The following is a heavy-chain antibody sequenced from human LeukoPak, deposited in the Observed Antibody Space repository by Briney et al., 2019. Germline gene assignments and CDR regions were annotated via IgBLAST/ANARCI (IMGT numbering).Heavy chain of an antibody. CDR2: ISSTDAGT. CDR1: GFSLSSYA. D-gene: IGHD6-13*01. CDR3: ARVPNRGSSWHYYYYYMDV. V-gene: IGHV3-23*01. J-gene: IGHJ6*03. Sequence: PGGSLRLSCAASGFSLSSYAMSWVRQAPGKGLEWVSAISSTDAGTYYADSVKGRFTISRDNAKNSLYLQMNSLRAEDTAVYYCARVPNRGSSWHYYYYYMDVWGKGTTVTISS.